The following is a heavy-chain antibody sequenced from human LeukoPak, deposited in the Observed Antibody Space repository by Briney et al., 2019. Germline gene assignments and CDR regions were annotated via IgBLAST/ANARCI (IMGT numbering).Heavy chain of an antibody. Sequence: GESLKISWKGSGYSFNTYWIGWVGQMPGKGLEWMGIIYPGDSDTKYSPSFQGQVTISADKSISTAYLQWSSLKASDTAMYYCARTKANDFWSGYLPPFDYWGQGTLVTVSS. V-gene: IGHV5-51*01. CDR3: ARTKANDFWSGYLPPFDY. CDR2: IYPGDSDT. J-gene: IGHJ4*02. CDR1: GYSFNTYW. D-gene: IGHD3-3*01.